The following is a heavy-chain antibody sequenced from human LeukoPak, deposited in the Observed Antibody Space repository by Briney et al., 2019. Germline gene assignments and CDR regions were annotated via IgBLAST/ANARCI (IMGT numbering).Heavy chain of an antibody. CDR1: GGSISSGGYY. J-gene: IGHJ4*02. CDR3: ARAVTGGVGATKLDY. CDR2: IYHSGST. D-gene: IGHD1-26*01. Sequence: PSQTLSLTCTVSGGSISSGGYYWSWIRQPPGKGLEWIGYIYHSGSTYYNPSLKSRVTISVDRSKNQFSLKLSSVTAADTAVYYCARAVTGGVGATKLDYWGQGTLVTVSS. V-gene: IGHV4-30-2*01.